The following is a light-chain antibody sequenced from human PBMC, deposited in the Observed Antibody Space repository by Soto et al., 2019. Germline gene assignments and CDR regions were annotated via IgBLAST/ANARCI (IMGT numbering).Light chain of an antibody. J-gene: IGKJ5*01. CDR2: DAS. Sequence: IVLTQSAATLYLSPGARATLSCRARQRPSGYFAWCHHKPGQAPRLIISDASNRATGIPARFSGSGSGTKFTLTIASLQPDDFATDYCQQYETFSGTFAPGTRLEIK. V-gene: IGKV3-11*01. CDR3: QQYETFSGT. CDR1: QRPSGY.